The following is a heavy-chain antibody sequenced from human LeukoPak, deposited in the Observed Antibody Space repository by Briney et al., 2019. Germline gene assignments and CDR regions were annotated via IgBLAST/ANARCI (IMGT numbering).Heavy chain of an antibody. Sequence: SETLSLTCTVSGGSISSTSYYWGWIRQPPGKGLEWIGSIYYSGSTYYNPSLKSRVTISLDTSKNHFSLKLSSVTAADTAMYYCARHEGYSSSSDYWGQGTLVTVSS. D-gene: IGHD6-13*01. J-gene: IGHJ4*02. CDR1: GGSISSTSYY. V-gene: IGHV4-39*01. CDR3: ARHEGYSSSSDY. CDR2: IYYSGST.